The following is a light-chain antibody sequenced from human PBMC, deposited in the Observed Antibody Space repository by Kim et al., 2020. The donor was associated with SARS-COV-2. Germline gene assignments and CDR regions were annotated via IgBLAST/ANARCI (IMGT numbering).Light chain of an antibody. Sequence: RATIICSTRSANYGSNTIKWYQYTPRPAPTLLIISNDQRPSRAPARFPGSKSGTSASLAMSGFESEDEDDYYCAGRDDGLNGNWVFGGGTQLTVL. V-gene: IGLV1-44*01. CDR1: SANYGSNT. CDR3: AGRDDGLNGNWV. CDR2: SND. J-gene: IGLJ3*02.